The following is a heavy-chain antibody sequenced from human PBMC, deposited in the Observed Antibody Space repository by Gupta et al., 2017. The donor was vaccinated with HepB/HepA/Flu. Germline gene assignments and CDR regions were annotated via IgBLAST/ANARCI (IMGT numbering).Heavy chain of an antibody. CDR2: IYWDNDK. Sequence: QITLEESGPTLVEPTETLTLTCTFSGFSLATSGVGVGWIRQPPGEAPEWLVFIYWDNDKRYNPSLKDRLSITKDIPKNQVVLTMTYMEPEDTATYYCAHRRAYSGGWNEGYFDFWGQGALVTVSS. J-gene: IGHJ4*02. CDR1: GFSLATSGVG. D-gene: IGHD2-21*01. V-gene: IGHV2-5*02. CDR3: AHRRAYSGGWNEGYFDF.